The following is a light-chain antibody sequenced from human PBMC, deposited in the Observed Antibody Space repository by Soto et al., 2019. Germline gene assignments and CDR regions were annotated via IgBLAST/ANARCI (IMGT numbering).Light chain of an antibody. Sequence: DIQMTQSPSSLSASIGDRITITCRASQGISNYVAWYQQKPGKVPKLLIYAASTLQSGVPSRFSGSGSGTDFTLTISSLKPEDVATYYCQKCDSAPLTFGHGTKVDIK. CDR3: QKCDSAPLT. J-gene: IGKJ3*01. CDR2: AAS. V-gene: IGKV1-27*01. CDR1: QGISNY.